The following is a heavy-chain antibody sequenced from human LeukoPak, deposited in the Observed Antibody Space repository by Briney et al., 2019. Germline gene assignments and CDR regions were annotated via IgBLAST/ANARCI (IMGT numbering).Heavy chain of an antibody. V-gene: IGHV4-39*07. CDR2: IYYSGST. CDR3: AREDYCSGGSCYSGYFQH. CDR1: GGSISSSSYY. J-gene: IGHJ1*01. D-gene: IGHD2-15*01. Sequence: SETLSLTCTVSGGSISSSSYYWGWIRQPPGKGLEWIGSIYYSGSTNYNPSLKSRVTISVDTSKNQFSLKLSSLTAADTAVYYCAREDYCSGGSCYSGYFQHWGQGTLVTVSS.